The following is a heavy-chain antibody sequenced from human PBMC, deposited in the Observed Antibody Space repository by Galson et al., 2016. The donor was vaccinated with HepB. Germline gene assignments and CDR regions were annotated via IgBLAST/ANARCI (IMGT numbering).Heavy chain of an antibody. CDR3: ARASGGVGSRYPDY. D-gene: IGHD3-16*01. CDR2: ISFDGSNK. CDR1: GFTFNSYP. Sequence: SLRLSCAASGFTFNSYPMHWVRQAPGKGPEWVTVISFDGSNKYYADSVRGRFTISRDNSKNTLYLQMNSLRAEDTAVFYCARASGGVGSRYPDYWGQGTLVTVSS. J-gene: IGHJ4*02. V-gene: IGHV3-30*04.